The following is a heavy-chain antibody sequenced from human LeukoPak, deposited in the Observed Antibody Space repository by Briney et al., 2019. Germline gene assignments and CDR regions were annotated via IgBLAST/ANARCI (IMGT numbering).Heavy chain of an antibody. CDR3: ARFYSSSWYYFDY. CDR2: IYYSGST. V-gene: IGHV4-59*01. D-gene: IGHD6-13*01. J-gene: IGHJ4*02. CDR1: GGSISSYY. Sequence: PSETLSLTCTVSGGSISSYYWSWIRQPPGKGLEWIGYIYYSGSTNYNPSLKSRVTISLDTSKNQFSLKLSSVTAADTAVYYCARFYSSSWYYFDYWGQGTLVTVSS.